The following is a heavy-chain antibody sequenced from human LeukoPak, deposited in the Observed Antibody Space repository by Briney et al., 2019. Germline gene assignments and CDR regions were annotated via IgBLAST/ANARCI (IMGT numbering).Heavy chain of an antibody. CDR2: FDPEDGET. D-gene: IGHD5-12*01. CDR1: GYTLTELS. J-gene: IGHJ4*02. V-gene: IGHV1-24*01. Sequence: ASVKVSCKVSGYTLTELSMHWVRQAPGKGLEWMGGFDPEDGETIYAQKFQGRVTMTTDTSTSTAYMELRSLRSDDTAVYYCARIIVATIPFDYWGQGTLVTVSS. CDR3: ARIIVATIPFDY.